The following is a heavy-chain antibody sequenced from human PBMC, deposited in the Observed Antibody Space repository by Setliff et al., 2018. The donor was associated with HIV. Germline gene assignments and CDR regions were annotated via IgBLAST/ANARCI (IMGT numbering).Heavy chain of an antibody. V-gene: IGHV4-39*01. CDR2: VYYSGMT. J-gene: IGHJ4*02. CDR1: GGSITATDDF. D-gene: IGHD2-15*01. CDR3: ARVVGTRAVDY. Sequence: SETLSLTCTVSGGSITATDDFWGWIRQPPGKGLEWIGTVYYSGMTWYNPSLKSRAIVSVDTSKNQFSLKLSSVTAADTAVYYCARVVGTRAVDYWGQGTLVTVSS.